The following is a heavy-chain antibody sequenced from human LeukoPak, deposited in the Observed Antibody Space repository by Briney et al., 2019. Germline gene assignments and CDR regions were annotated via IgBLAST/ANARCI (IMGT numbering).Heavy chain of an antibody. J-gene: IGHJ3*02. V-gene: IGHV3-7*01. CDR3: ATISAQTFDI. D-gene: IGHD5-24*01. CDR1: GFTFRSHW. CDR2: IKPDGIDK. Sequence: GGSLRLSCVGSGFTFRSHWVNWVRQSPRRGLEWVANIKPDGIDKYHVDSARGRFTVSRDNAKNSAFLQMNSLRAEDTAIYYCATISAQTFDIWGQGTLVSVSS.